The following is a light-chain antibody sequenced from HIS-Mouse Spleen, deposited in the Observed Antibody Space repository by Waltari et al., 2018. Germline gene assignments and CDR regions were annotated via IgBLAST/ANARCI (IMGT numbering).Light chain of an antibody. CDR1: KLGDKY. V-gene: IGLV3-1*01. Sequence: SCELTQPPSVSVSPGQTASIPCSGDKLGDKYACWYQQKPGQSPVLVIYQDSKRPSGIPVRFSGSNSGNTATLTISGTQAMDEADYYCQAWDSSYSVFGGGTKLTVL. CDR3: QAWDSSYSV. J-gene: IGLJ2*01. CDR2: QDS.